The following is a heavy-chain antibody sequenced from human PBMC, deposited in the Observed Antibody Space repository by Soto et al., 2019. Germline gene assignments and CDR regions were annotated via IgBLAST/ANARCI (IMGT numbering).Heavy chain of an antibody. CDR3: ARRSSGRLTTAWAPLDW. CDR2: IKQDGSEK. Sequence: EVQLVESGGGLVQPGESLRLSCAASGFTFTTYWMTWVRQAPGKGLEWVANIKQDGSEKFYVGSVRGRFTISRDNAKNSMYLQMTSLRAEDTAVYYCARRSSGRLTTAWAPLDWWGQGTLVTVSS. D-gene: IGHD2-15*01. V-gene: IGHV3-7*03. J-gene: IGHJ4*02. CDR1: GFTFTTYW.